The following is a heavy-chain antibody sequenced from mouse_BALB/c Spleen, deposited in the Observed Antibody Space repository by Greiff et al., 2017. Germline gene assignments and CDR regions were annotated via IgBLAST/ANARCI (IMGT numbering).Heavy chain of an antibody. J-gene: IGHJ4*01. D-gene: IGHD1-1*01. Sequence: DVKLVESGGGLVQPGGSRKLSCAASGFTFSSFGMHWVRQAPEKGLEWVAHISSGSSTIYYADTVKGRFTISRDNPKNTLFLQMTSLRSEDTAMYYCAGITPYAMDYWGQGTTVTVSS. CDR1: GFTFSSFG. V-gene: IGHV5-17*02. CDR3: AGITPYAMDY. CDR2: ISSGSSTI.